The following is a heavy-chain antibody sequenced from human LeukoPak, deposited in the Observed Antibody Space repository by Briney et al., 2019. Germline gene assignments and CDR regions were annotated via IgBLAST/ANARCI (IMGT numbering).Heavy chain of an antibody. V-gene: IGHV3-64D*09. CDR2: ISDSGGST. D-gene: IGHD2-15*01. CDR1: GFPFSSYA. J-gene: IGHJ6*02. CDR3: VRGYSFGPYGMDV. Sequence: GGSLRLSCSASGFPFSSYAMHWVRQAPGKGLEYVSAISDSGGSTYYADSVKGRFTISRDNSKNTLYLQMSSLRAEDTAVYVCVRGYSFGPYGMDVWGQGTTVTVSS.